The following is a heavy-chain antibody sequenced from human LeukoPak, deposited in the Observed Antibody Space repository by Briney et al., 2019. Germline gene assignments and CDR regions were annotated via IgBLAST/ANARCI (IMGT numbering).Heavy chain of an antibody. CDR2: ISYDGSNK. CDR1: GFTFSSYA. J-gene: IGHJ6*02. D-gene: IGHD3-22*01. V-gene: IGHV3-30*04. CDR3: ARDEFYDSSGYLSPLYYYYGMDV. Sequence: PGGSLRLSCAASGFTFSSYAMHWVRQAPGKGLEWVAVISYDGSNKYYADSVKGRFTISRDNSKNTLYLQMNSLRAEDTAVYYCARDEFYDSSGYLSPLYYYYGMDVWGQGTTVTVSS.